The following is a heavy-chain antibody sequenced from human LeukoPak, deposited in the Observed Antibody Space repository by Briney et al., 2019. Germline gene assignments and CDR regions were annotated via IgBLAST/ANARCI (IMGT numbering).Heavy chain of an antibody. Sequence: ASVKVSCKASGYTFTSYGISWVRQAPGQGLEWMGWISAYNGNTNYAQRFQGRVTMTRDTSSSTAYMELSRLRSDDTAVYYCARDHLVAVITATPRADHWGQGTLVTVSS. CDR2: ISAYNGNT. D-gene: IGHD2-15*01. CDR1: GYTFTSYG. J-gene: IGHJ4*02. V-gene: IGHV1-18*01. CDR3: ARDHLVAVITATPRADH.